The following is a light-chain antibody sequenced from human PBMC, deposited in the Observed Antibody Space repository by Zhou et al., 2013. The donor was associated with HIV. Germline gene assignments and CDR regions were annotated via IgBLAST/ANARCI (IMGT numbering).Light chain of an antibody. CDR2: KAS. J-gene: IGKJ2*01. CDR1: QTISNW. V-gene: IGKV1-5*03. CDR3: QQFISYPYN. Sequence: DIQMTQSPSTLSASVGDRVTIACRASQTISNWLAWYQQRPGKAPKLLIYKASILQDGVPLRFSGSGSATDFTLTISSLQPEDFATYYCQQFISYPYNFGQGTKLEIK.